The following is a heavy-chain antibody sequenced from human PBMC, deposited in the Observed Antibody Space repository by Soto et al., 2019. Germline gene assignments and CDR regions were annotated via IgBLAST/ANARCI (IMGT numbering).Heavy chain of an antibody. V-gene: IGHV3-48*02. Sequence: EVQLVESGGGLVQPGGSLRLSCAASGFTFSSYSMNWVRQAPGKGLEWVSYISSSSSTIYYADSVKGRFTISRDNAKNSRYLQMNSLRDEDTAVYYCARDLGTYYYATIDYWGQGTLVTVSS. J-gene: IGHJ4*02. CDR3: ARDLGTYYYATIDY. CDR2: ISSSSSTI. CDR1: GFTFSSYS. D-gene: IGHD3-10*01.